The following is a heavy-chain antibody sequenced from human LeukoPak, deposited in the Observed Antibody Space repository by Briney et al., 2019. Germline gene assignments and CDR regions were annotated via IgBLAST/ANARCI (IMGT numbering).Heavy chain of an antibody. CDR3: ARVSRGPTIFDY. Sequence: PSETLSLTCTVSGFSISSGYYWGWIRQPPGKGLEWIGNIYHSGSTYYNPSLKSRVTTSLDTSKNQFSLKLTSVTAADTAVYYCARVSRGPTIFDYWGQGTLVTVSS. CDR1: GFSISSGYY. V-gene: IGHV4-38-2*02. J-gene: IGHJ4*02. D-gene: IGHD5-12*01. CDR2: IYHSGST.